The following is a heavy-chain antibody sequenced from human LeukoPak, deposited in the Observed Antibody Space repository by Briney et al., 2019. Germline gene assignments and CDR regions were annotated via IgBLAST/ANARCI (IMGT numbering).Heavy chain of an antibody. CDR1: GLSFSSYA. Sequence: PGGSLRLSCAAPGLSFSSYAMSWVRQAPGKGLEWISTISVSSGSTYYADSVKGRFTISRDNSKNKLYLQMSSLRAEDTAVYYCAKDRYSIDYWGQGTLVTVSS. D-gene: IGHD1-1*01. J-gene: IGHJ4*02. CDR2: ISVSSGST. V-gene: IGHV3-23*01. CDR3: AKDRYSIDY.